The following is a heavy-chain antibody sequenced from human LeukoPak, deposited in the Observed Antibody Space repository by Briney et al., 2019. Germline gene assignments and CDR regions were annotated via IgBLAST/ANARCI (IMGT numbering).Heavy chain of an antibody. Sequence: GGXXRLSCAASGFTFSSYEMNWVRQAPGKGLEWVSYISSSGSTIYYADSVKGRFTISRDNAKNSLYLQMNSLRAEDTAVYYCARVGSGWYFDYWGQGTLVTVSS. V-gene: IGHV3-48*03. J-gene: IGHJ4*02. D-gene: IGHD6-19*01. CDR3: ARVGSGWYFDY. CDR1: GFTFSSYE. CDR2: ISSSGSTI.